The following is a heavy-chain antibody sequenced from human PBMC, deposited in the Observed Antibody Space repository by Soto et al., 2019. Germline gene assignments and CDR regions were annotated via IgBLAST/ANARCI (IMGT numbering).Heavy chain of an antibody. J-gene: IGHJ6*02. CDR2: ISYDGSNK. D-gene: IGHD4-4*01. Sequence: PGGSLRLSCAASGFTFSSYGMHWVRQAPGKGLEWVAVISYDGSNKYYADSVKGRFTISRDNSKNTLYLQMNSLRAEDTAVYYCAKAREEDYSSFYYYYGMDVWGQGTTVTVPS. V-gene: IGHV3-30*18. CDR1: GFTFSSYG. CDR3: AKAREEDYSSFYYYYGMDV.